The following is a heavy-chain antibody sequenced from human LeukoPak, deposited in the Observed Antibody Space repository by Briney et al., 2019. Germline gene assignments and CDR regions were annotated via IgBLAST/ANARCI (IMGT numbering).Heavy chain of an antibody. Sequence: PGGSLRLSCAASGFSFRSYAMNWVRQAPGKGLEWVAAISSSGASTYYVDSVKGRFTISRDNSKNTLYLQMNSLRVEDTAVYYCVRRALDIYGMDVWGQGTTVTVSS. CDR1: GFSFRSYA. CDR2: ISSSGAST. CDR3: VRRALDIYGMDV. J-gene: IGHJ6*02. V-gene: IGHV3-23*01.